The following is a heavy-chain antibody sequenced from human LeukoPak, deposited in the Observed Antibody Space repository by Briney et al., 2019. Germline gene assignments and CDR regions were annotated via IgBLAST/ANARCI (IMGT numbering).Heavy chain of an antibody. Sequence: GGSLRLSCAASGFTFSSYGMHWVRQAPGKGLEWVAVISYDGSNKYYADSVKGRFTISRDNSKNTLYLQMNSLRAEDTAVSYCAKVPIAAAGRIAIDYWGQGTLVTVSS. CDR3: AKVPIAAAGRIAIDY. J-gene: IGHJ4*02. D-gene: IGHD6-13*01. CDR2: ISYDGSNK. V-gene: IGHV3-30*18. CDR1: GFTFSSYG.